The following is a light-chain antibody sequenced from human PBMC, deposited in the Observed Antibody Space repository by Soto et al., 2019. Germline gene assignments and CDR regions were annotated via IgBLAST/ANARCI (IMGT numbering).Light chain of an antibody. Sequence: QSALTQPASVSGSPGQSITSSCTGTSSDVGGYNYVSWYQQHPGKAPKLMIYDVSNRPSGVSNRFSGSKSGNTASLTISGLQAEDEADYHCSSYTSSSTVVFGGGTKLTVL. V-gene: IGLV2-14*01. CDR1: SSDVGGYNY. J-gene: IGLJ2*01. CDR3: SSYTSSSTVV. CDR2: DVS.